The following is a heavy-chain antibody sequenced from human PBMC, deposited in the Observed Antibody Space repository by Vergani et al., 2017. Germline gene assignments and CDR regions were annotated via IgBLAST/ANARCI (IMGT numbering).Heavy chain of an antibody. J-gene: IGHJ6*02. Sequence: QVQLVESGGGVVQPGRSLRLSCAASGFTFSSYGMHWVRQAPGKGLEWVAVISYDGSNKYYADSVKGRFTISRDNSKNTLYLQMNSLRAEETAVYYCAKDGQQQLDYYYYGMDVWGQGTTVTVSS. D-gene: IGHD6-13*01. CDR1: GFTFSSYG. V-gene: IGHV3-30*18. CDR2: ISYDGSNK. CDR3: AKDGQQQLDYYYYGMDV.